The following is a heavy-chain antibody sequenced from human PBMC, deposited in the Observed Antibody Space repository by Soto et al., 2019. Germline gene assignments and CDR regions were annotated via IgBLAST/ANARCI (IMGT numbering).Heavy chain of an antibody. CDR2: IYYSGST. CDR1: GGSISSSSYY. Sequence: SETLSLTCTVSGGSISSSSYYWGWIRQPPGKGLEWIGSIYYSGSTYYNPSLKSRVTISVDTSKNQFSLKLSSVTAADTAVYYCASTPYSSGPRDYYYYYMDVWGKGTTVTVSS. CDR3: ASTPYSSGPRDYYYYYMDV. V-gene: IGHV4-39*01. D-gene: IGHD6-19*01. J-gene: IGHJ6*03.